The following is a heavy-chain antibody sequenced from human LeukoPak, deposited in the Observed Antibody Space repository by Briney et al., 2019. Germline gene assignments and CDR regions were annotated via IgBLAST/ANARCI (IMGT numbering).Heavy chain of an antibody. CDR1: GFTFSDYY. CDR2: ISSSSSYT. Sequence: PGGSLRLSCAASGFTFSDYYMSWIRQAPGKGLEWVSYISSSSSYTNYADSVKGRFTISRDNAKNSLYLQMNSLRAEDTAVYYCARGGKLRYFDWSSGLYFDYWSQGTLVTVSS. CDR3: ARGGKLRYFDWSSGLYFDY. D-gene: IGHD3-9*01. V-gene: IGHV3-11*06. J-gene: IGHJ4*02.